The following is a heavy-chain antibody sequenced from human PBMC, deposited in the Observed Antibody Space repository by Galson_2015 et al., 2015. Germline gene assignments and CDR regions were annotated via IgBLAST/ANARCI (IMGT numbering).Heavy chain of an antibody. J-gene: IGHJ6*02. V-gene: IGHV3-30-3*01. Sequence: SLRLSCAASGFTFSSYAMHWVRQAPGKGLEWVAVISYDGSNKYYADSVKGRFTISRDNSKNTLYLQMNSLRAEDTAVYYCARAGDIVVVPAAISDGMDVWGQGTTVTVSS. CDR2: ISYDGSNK. D-gene: IGHD2-2*02. CDR3: ARAGDIVVVPAAISDGMDV. CDR1: GFTFSSYA.